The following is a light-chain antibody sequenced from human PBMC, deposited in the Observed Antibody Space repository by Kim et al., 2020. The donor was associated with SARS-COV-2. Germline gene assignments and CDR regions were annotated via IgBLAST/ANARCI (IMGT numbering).Light chain of an antibody. J-gene: IGLJ2*01. Sequence: GHSVTISCTGTSSDVGGYNYVSWYQQHPGKAPKLMISEVTKRPSGVPDRFSGSKTGNTASLTVSGLQAEDEADYYCCSYAGSNSLIFGGGTQLTVL. CDR2: EVT. CDR3: CSYAGSNSLI. V-gene: IGLV2-8*01. CDR1: SSDVGGYNY.